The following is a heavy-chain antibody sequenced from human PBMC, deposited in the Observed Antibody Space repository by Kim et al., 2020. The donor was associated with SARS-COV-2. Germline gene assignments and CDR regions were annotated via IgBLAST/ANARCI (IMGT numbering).Heavy chain of an antibody. CDR2: IKQDGSEK. V-gene: IGHV3-7*01. D-gene: IGHD3-22*01. CDR3: ARGSYYYDWAFDY. Sequence: GGSLRLSCAASGFTFSSYWMSWVRQAPGKGLEWVANIKQDGSEKYYMDSVKGRFTISRDNAKNSLYLQMNSLRAEDTAVYYCARGSYYYDWAFDYWGQGTLVTVSS. J-gene: IGHJ4*02. CDR1: GFTFSSYW.